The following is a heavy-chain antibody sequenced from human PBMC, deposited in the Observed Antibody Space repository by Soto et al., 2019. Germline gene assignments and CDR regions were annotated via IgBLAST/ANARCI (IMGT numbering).Heavy chain of an antibody. J-gene: IGHJ4*02. CDR2: ISYDGSNK. V-gene: IGHV3-30*18. Sequence: QVQLVESGGGVVQPGRSLRLSCAASGFTFSSYDMHWVRQAPGKGLEWVAVISYDGSNKYYADSVKGRFTISRDNSKNKLYLQMNSLRAENTAVYYCAKAHSSGWYYFDYWGQGTLVTVSS. CDR1: GFTFSSYD. D-gene: IGHD6-19*01. CDR3: AKAHSSGWYYFDY.